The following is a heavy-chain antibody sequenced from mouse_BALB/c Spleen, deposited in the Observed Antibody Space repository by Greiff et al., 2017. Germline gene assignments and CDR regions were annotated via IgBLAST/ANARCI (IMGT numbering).Heavy chain of an antibody. J-gene: IGHJ4*01. CDR2: ISDGGSYT. D-gene: IGHD1-1*01. CDR3: ASEIYYYGSSSHYYAMDY. CDR1: GFTFSDYY. V-gene: IGHV5-4*02. Sequence: EVMLVESGGGLVKPGGSLKLSCAASGFTFSDYYMYWVRQTPEKRLEWVATISDGGSYTYYPDSVKGRFTISRDNAKNNLYLQMSSLKSEDTAMYYCASEIYYYGSSSHYYAMDYWGQGTSVTVSS.